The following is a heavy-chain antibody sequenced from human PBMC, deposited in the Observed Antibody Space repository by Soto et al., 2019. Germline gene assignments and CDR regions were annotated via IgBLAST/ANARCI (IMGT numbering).Heavy chain of an antibody. Sequence: ASVKVSCKAAGYTFTGYYMHWVRQAPGQGLEWMGWINPNSGGTNYAQKFQGWVTMTRDTSISTAYMELSRLRYDDTAVYYCARDPGIAAAGTGMEVWGQGTTVTVSS. D-gene: IGHD6-13*01. CDR1: GYTFTGYY. V-gene: IGHV1-2*04. CDR2: INPNSGGT. J-gene: IGHJ6*02. CDR3: ARDPGIAAAGTGMEV.